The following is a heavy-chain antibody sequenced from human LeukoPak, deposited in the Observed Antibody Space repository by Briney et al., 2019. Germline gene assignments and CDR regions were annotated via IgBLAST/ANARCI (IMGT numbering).Heavy chain of an antibody. CDR1: GFTFSSYA. CDR3: AKVPYRWELLQSDY. V-gene: IGHV3-23*01. D-gene: IGHD1-26*01. J-gene: IGHJ4*02. Sequence: GGSLRLSCAASGFTFSSYAMSWVRQAPGRGLEWVSAISGSGGSTYYADSVKGRSTISRDNSKNTLYLQMNSLRAEDTAVYYCAKVPYRWELLQSDYWGQGTLVTVSS. CDR2: ISGSGGST.